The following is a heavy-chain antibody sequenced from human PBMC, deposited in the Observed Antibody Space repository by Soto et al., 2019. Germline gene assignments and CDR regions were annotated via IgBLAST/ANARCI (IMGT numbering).Heavy chain of an antibody. CDR2: VSAYNGNT. D-gene: IGHD3-10*01. Sequence: ASVKVSCKASGYTFTSYGISWVRQAPGQGLEWMGWVSAYNGNTNYAQELQGRVTMTTDTSTSTAYMELRSLRSDDTAVYYCARDNTLLWFGDYYYGMDVWGQGTTVTVSS. CDR3: ARDNTLLWFGDYYYGMDV. CDR1: GYTFTSYG. J-gene: IGHJ6*02. V-gene: IGHV1-18*01.